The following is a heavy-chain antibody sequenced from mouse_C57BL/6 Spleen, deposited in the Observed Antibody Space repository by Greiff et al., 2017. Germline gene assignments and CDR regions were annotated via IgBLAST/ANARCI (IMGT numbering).Heavy chain of an antibody. Sequence: VQLQQSGAELVKPGASVQMSCKASGYTFTSYWITWVKQRPGQGLEWIGDIYPGSGSTNYNEKFKGKATLTVDTSSSTAYMQLSSLTSEDSAVYYCARIDYGDSRDLYAIPYWGQ. V-gene: IGHV1-55*01. CDR2: IYPGSGST. D-gene: IGHD2-4*01. CDR3: ARIDYGDSRDLYAIPY. J-gene: IGHJ4*01. CDR1: GYTFTSYW.